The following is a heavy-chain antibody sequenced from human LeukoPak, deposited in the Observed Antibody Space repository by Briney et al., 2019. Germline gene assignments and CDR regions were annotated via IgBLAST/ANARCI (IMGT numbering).Heavy chain of an antibody. CDR3: ARADSVPAGDYHYWYMDV. D-gene: IGHD2-2*01. CDR1: GFTFSSYG. V-gene: IGHV3-30*03. Sequence: GGSLRLSCAASGFTFSSYGMHWVRQAPGKGLEWVAVISYDGSNKNHADSVKGRFTISRDISKNTLYLQMNSLRSDDTAVYYCARADSVPAGDYHYWYMDVWGEGTMVTVSS. CDR2: ISYDGSNK. J-gene: IGHJ6*03.